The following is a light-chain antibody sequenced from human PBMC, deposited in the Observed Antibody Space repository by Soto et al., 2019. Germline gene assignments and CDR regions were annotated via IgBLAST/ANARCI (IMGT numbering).Light chain of an antibody. Sequence: EIVMTQSPATLSVSPGEKATLSCRASQTVSNNLAWYQQKPGQAPRLLIYFASTRATGIPARFSGSGSGTESTFTISSLQSEDFAVYYCQQYNKWPLTVGGGTKVETK. CDR3: QQYNKWPLT. J-gene: IGKJ4*01. V-gene: IGKV3-15*01. CDR2: FAS. CDR1: QTVSNN.